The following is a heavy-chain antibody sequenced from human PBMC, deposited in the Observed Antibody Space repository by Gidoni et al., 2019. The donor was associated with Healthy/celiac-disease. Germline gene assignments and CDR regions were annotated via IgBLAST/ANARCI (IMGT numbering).Heavy chain of an antibody. Sequence: QVQLVESGGGVVQPGRSLRLSCAASGFTFSSYGMPWVRQAPGKGLEWVAVISYDGSNKYYADSVKGRFTISRDNSKNTLYLQMNSLRAEDTAVYYCAKDLTSEDAFDIWGQGTMVTVSS. CDR3: AKDLTSEDAFDI. J-gene: IGHJ3*02. V-gene: IGHV3-30*18. D-gene: IGHD7-27*01. CDR2: ISYDGSNK. CDR1: GFTFSSYG.